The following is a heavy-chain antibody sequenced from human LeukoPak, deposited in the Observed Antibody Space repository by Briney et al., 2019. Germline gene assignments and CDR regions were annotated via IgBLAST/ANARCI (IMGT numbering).Heavy chain of an antibody. Sequence: GGSLRLSCAASGFTLSSYGMHWGRQAPGKGLEWVAVISYDGSNKYYADSVKGRFTISRDNSKNTLYLQMNSLRAEDTAVYYCVKDRYYYDSSGYLDYWGQRTLVTVSS. CDR3: VKDRYYYDSSGYLDY. CDR1: GFTLSSYG. V-gene: IGHV3-30*18. J-gene: IGHJ4*02. D-gene: IGHD3-22*01. CDR2: ISYDGSNK.